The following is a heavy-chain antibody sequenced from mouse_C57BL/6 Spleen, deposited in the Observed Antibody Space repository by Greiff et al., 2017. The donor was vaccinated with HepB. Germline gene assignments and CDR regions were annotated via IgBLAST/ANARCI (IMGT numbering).Heavy chain of an antibody. CDR2: INPSSGYT. D-gene: IGHD1-1*01. J-gene: IGHJ2*01. CDR3: ARWGTTVVAPFDY. Sequence: QVQLKESAAELAKPGASVKLSCKASGYTFTSYWMHWVKQRPGQGLEWIGYINPSSGYTKYNQKFKDKATLTADKSSSTAYMQLSSLTYEDSAVYYCARWGTTVVAPFDYWGQGTTLTVSS. CDR1: GYTFTSYW. V-gene: IGHV1-7*01.